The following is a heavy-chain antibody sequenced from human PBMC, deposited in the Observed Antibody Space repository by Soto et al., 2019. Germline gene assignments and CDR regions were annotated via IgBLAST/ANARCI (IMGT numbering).Heavy chain of an antibody. Sequence: SETLSLTCPVSGGYISSGGYYWSWIRQHPGKGLEWIGYIYYSGSTYYNPSLKSRVTISVDTSKNQFSLKLSSVTAADTAVYYCARGEKYSSSNFDYWGQGTLVTVSS. CDR1: GGYISSGGYY. CDR3: ARGEKYSSSNFDY. CDR2: IYYSGST. J-gene: IGHJ4*02. V-gene: IGHV4-31*03. D-gene: IGHD6-6*01.